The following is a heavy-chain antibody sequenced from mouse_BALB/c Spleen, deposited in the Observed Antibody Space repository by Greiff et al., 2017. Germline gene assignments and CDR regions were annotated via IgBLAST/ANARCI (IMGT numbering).Heavy chain of an antibody. CDR3: KETTTATAMDY. CDR1: GFNIKDTY. CDR2: IDPENGDT. Sequence: VQLQQSGAELVKPGASVKLSCTASGFNIKDTYMHWVKQRPEQGLEWIGWIDPENGDTEYAPKFQGKATMTADTSSNTAYLQLSSLTSEDTAVYYCKETTTATAMDYWGQGTSVTVSS. D-gene: IGHD1-2*01. V-gene: IGHV14-4*02. J-gene: IGHJ4*01.